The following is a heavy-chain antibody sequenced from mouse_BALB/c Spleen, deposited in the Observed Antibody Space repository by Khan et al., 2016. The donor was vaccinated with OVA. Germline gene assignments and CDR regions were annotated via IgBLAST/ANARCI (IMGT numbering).Heavy chain of an antibody. CDR3: ARDRIDY. CDR1: GYTFSSYW. CDR2: INPTSGYT. J-gene: IGHJ2*01. V-gene: IGHV1-7*01. Sequence: QVQLQQSGAEQAKPGDSVKMSCKTSGYTFSSYWMHWVKQRPGQGLEWIGYINPTSGYTEYNEKFKDKATLSADKSSSTAYMQLTSLTTEDSAVYYCARDRIDYWGQGTTLTVSS.